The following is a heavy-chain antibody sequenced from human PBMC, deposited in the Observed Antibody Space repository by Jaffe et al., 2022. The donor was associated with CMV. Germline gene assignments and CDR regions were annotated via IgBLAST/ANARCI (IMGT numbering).Heavy chain of an antibody. J-gene: IGHJ5*02. Sequence: QLQLQESGPGPVKPSETLSLTCTVSGDSISSSSPYWGWIRQPPGKGLEWIGSIYYRGNTYYNPSLKSRVTISVDTSKNQFSLKLSSVTAADTAVYYCARPHVGHSSGSRFDPWGQGTLVTVSS. CDR1: GDSISSSSPY. CDR3: ARPHVGHSSGSRFDP. D-gene: IGHD2-8*02. V-gene: IGHV4-39*01. CDR2: IYYRGNT.